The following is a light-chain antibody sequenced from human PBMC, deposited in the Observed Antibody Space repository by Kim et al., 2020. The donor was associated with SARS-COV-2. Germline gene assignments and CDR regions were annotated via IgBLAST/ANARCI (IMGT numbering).Light chain of an antibody. J-gene: IGKJ5*01. Sequence: DIQMTQSPSSLSASVGDRVTITCRASQDISNQLAWFQQKPGKVPRLLIYGASTLQSGDPSRFSGSGSGTEFTLTISSLQPEDVATYYCQEYNSVPITFGQGTRLENK. CDR2: GAS. CDR3: QEYNSVPIT. CDR1: QDISNQ. V-gene: IGKV1-27*01.